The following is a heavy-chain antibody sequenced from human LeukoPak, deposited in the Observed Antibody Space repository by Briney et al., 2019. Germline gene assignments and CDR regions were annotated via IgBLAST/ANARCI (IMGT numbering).Heavy chain of an antibody. D-gene: IGHD5-24*01. Sequence: SETLSLTCTVSGGSLSTYYWSWIRQPPGKGLEWIGYIYYSGNTNYNPSLKSRLTISVDTSKNQFSLRLNSVTAADTAVYYCARRRDNNYYFDMDVWGQGTTVTVSS. CDR1: GGSLSTYY. CDR2: IYYSGNT. V-gene: IGHV4-59*01. J-gene: IGHJ6*02. CDR3: ARRRDNNYYFDMDV.